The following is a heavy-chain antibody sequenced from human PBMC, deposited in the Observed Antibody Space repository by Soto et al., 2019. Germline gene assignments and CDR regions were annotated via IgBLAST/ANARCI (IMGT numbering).Heavy chain of an antibody. V-gene: IGHV4-30-4*01. CDR1: GDSISSGNKY. J-gene: IGHJ6*02. Sequence: QVQLRESGPGLVMPSQTLSLTCTVSGDSISSGNKYWSWIRQPPGKGLEWIGYIFSSGTTYYNPSLKSRLTMALDASQDQVSLKLNSLTEADTAVYFCGRVPSPFDYYYAMDVWGQGTTVTVSS. CDR3: GRVPSPFDYYYAMDV. D-gene: IGHD3-16*01. CDR2: IFSSGTT.